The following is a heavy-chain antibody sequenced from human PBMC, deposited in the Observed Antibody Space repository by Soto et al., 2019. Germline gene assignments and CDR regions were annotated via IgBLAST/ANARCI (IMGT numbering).Heavy chain of an antibody. J-gene: IGHJ4*02. CDR2: LYQSGST. D-gene: IGHD3-10*01. Sequence: SETLSRTGAVSGGSISSSNWWSWVRQPPGKGLEWIGELYQSGSTNYNPSLKSRVTISVDKSKNQFSLKLSSVTAADTAVYYCARDISPGGHIDYWGQGTLVTVSS. V-gene: IGHV4-4*02. CDR1: GGSISSSNW. CDR3: ARDISPGGHIDY.